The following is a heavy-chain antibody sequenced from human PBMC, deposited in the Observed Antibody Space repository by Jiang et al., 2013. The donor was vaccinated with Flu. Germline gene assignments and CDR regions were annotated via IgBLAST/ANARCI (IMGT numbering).Heavy chain of an antibody. CDR2: IYHSGST. CDR1: GYSISSGYY. J-gene: IGHJ6*03. V-gene: IGHV4-38-2*01. D-gene: IGHD5-18*01. CDR3: AGGAAMDPWYYYYMDV. Sequence: PGLVKPSETLSLTCAVSGYSISSGYYWGWIRQPPGKGLEWIGSIYHSGSTYYNPSLKSRVTISVDTSKNQFSLKLSSVTAADTAVYYCAGGAAMDPWYYYYMDVWGKGTTVTVSS.